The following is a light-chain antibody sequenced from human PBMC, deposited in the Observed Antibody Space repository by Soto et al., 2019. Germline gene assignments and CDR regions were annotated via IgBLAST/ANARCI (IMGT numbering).Light chain of an antibody. CDR2: KAS. CDR3: QLYNRYPLT. J-gene: IGKJ4*01. V-gene: IGKV1-5*03. CDR1: QSISSW. Sequence: DIQMTQSPSTLSASVGDRVTITCRASQSISSWLAWYQQKPGRAPKLLIYKASSLESGVPSRFSGSGSGTEFTLTVSSWQLLNFATSYFQLYNRYPLTFGGGTNVEIK.